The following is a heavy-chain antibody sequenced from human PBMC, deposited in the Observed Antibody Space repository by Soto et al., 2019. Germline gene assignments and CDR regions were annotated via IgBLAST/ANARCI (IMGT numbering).Heavy chain of an antibody. Sequence: NPSETLSLTCAVYGGFLSESYWTWIRQPPGKGLEWIGEINHVGGTNYNPSLKSRVTMSVDTSQNQFSLRLISVTAADTAMYFCVRIRYQLPSSVLWLDHWGQGTPVTVS. D-gene: IGHD3-16*01. J-gene: IGHJ5*02. CDR3: VRIRYQLPSSVLWLDH. CDR1: GGFLSESY. CDR2: INHVGGT. V-gene: IGHV4-34*01.